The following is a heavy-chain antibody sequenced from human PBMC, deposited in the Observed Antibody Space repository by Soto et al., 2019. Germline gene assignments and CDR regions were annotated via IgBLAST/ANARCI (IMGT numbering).Heavy chain of an antibody. V-gene: IGHV4-59*08. D-gene: IGHD3-10*01. CDR3: ARQGFGAIHGLVEV. CDR2: VHHSWGS. J-gene: IGHJ6*02. CDR1: GGSISSYY. Sequence: QVQLQESGPGLVKPSETLSLSCTVSGGSISSYYWSWIRQPPAKGMEWIGYVHHSWGSTYNPSLPSRAPISLATSMSQFSLQLTSVTAPDTAVYYCARQGFGAIHGLVEVWCQGTTVTVSS.